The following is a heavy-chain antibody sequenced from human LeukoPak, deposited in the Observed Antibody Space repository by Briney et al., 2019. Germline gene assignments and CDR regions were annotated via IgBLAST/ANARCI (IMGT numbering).Heavy chain of an antibody. D-gene: IGHD1-26*01. Sequence: GGSLRLSCAASGFTFDDYGMSWVRQAPGKGLEWVSGINWNGGSTGYADSVKGRFTISRDNSKNTLYLQMNSLRAEDTALYYCAKDIGGSYAGFDYWGQGTLVTVSS. V-gene: IGHV3-20*04. CDR2: INWNGGST. CDR1: GFTFDDYG. J-gene: IGHJ4*02. CDR3: AKDIGGSYAGFDY.